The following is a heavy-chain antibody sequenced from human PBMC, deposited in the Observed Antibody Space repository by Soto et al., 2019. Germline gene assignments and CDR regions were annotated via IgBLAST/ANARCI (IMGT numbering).Heavy chain of an antibody. V-gene: IGHV4-59*01. J-gene: IGHJ5*02. CDR3: ARDRYDFWSGYYYYNCFDP. CDR1: GGSISSYY. D-gene: IGHD3-3*01. CDR2: IYYSGST. Sequence: SETLSLTCTVSGGSISSYYWSWIRQPPGKGLEWIGYIYYSGSTNYNPSLKSRVTISVDTSKNQFSLKLSSVTAADTAVYYCARDRYDFWSGYYYYNCFDPWGQG.